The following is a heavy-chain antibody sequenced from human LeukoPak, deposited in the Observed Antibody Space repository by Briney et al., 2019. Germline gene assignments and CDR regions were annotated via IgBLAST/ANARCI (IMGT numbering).Heavy chain of an antibody. CDR3: ARGRYSSSLTGWFDP. J-gene: IGHJ5*02. Sequence: SETLSLTCAVYGGSFSGYYWSWIRQPPGKGLEWIGEINHSGGTNYNPSLKSRVTISVDTSKNQFSLKLSSVTAADTAVYYCARGRYSSSLTGWFDPWGQGTLVTVSS. V-gene: IGHV4-34*01. D-gene: IGHD6-13*01. CDR2: INHSGGT. CDR1: GGSFSGYY.